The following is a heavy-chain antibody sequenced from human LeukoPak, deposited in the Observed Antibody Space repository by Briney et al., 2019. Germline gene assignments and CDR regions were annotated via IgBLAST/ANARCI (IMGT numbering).Heavy chain of an antibody. CDR3: AKRGNPAVGLHYLDV. CDR2: ISGSGGST. V-gene: IGHV3-23*01. CDR1: GFTFSSYA. Sequence: GGSLKLFWAASGFTFSSYAMSWVRQAPGEGLEWGAAISGSGGSTYYADSVKGRFTISRDNSKNPLYLQKNRLSAEDTAVYYCAKRGNPAVGLHYLDVWGEGTTVSVSS. D-gene: IGHD2-2*01. J-gene: IGHJ6*03.